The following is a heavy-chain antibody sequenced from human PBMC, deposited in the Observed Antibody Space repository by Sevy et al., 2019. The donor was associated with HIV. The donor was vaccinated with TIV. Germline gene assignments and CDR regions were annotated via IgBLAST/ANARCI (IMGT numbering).Heavy chain of an antibody. CDR3: ARSFDSSSFKGETYYYGMDV. D-gene: IGHD6-13*01. V-gene: IGHV3-11*04. Sequence: GGSLRLSCAASGFTFSDYYMSWIRQAPGKGLEWVSYISSSGSTIYYADSVKGRFTISRDNAKNSLYLQMNSLRAEDTAVYYCARSFDSSSFKGETYYYGMDVWGQGTTVTVSS. CDR1: GFTFSDYY. CDR2: ISSSGSTI. J-gene: IGHJ6*02.